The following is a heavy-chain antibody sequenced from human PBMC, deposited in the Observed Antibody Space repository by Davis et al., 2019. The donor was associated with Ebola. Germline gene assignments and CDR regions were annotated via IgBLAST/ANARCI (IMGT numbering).Heavy chain of an antibody. CDR2: LKSKADGGTT. Sequence: GESLKISCAASGFTFTKAWMYWVRQAPGKGLEWVGRLKSKADGGTTDYAAPVKGRFTISGDDSKNTLYLQMNGLKTEDTAVYYCVTDGIEDGSSWYGSAFDFWGQGTMVTVSS. D-gene: IGHD6-13*01. CDR3: VTDGIEDGSSWYGSAFDF. V-gene: IGHV3-15*01. J-gene: IGHJ3*01. CDR1: GFTFTKAW.